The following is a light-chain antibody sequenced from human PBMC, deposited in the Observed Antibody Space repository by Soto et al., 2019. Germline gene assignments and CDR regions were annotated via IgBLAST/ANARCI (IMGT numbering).Light chain of an antibody. Sequence: QSALIQPASVPGSPEQSITISCTGASSDVGYSSSVSWYQQHPGKAPKLVIFDVSNRPSGVSNRFSGSKSGNTASLTISGLQAEDEADYYCCSWTSSATYVFGTGTKVTVL. CDR2: DVS. V-gene: IGLV2-14*01. CDR3: CSWTSSATYV. CDR1: SSDVGYSSS. J-gene: IGLJ1*01.